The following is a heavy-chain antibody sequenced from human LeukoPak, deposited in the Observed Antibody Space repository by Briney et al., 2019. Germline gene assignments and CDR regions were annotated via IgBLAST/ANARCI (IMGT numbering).Heavy chain of an antibody. V-gene: IGHV5-51*01. CDR3: ARLYDSSGQHFDY. CDR1: GYSFTSYW. CDR2: IYPGDSDT. Sequence: GESLQISCKGSGYSFTSYWIGWVRPMPGKGLEWMGIIYPGDSDTRYSPSFQGQVTISADKSISTAYLQWSSLKASDTAMYYCARLYDSSGQHFDYWGQGTLVTVSS. J-gene: IGHJ4*02. D-gene: IGHD3-22*01.